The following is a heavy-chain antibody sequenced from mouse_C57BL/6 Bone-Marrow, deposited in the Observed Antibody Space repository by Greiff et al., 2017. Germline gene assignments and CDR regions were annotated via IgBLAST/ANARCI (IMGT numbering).Heavy chain of an antibody. CDR1: GFNIKDYY. V-gene: IGHV14-2*01. CDR3: ASGGSGYVG. Sequence: VQLQQSGAELVKPGASVKLSCTASGFNIKDYYMHWVKQRPEQGLEWIGRIDPEDGETKYAPTFQGKATITADTSSNTAYLQLSSLTSEDTAVXYCASGGSGYVGGGQGTTLTVSA. J-gene: IGHJ2*01. D-gene: IGHD3-2*02. CDR2: IDPEDGET.